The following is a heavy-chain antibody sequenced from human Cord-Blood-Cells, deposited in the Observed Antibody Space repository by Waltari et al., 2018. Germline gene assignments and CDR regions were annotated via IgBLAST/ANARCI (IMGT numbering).Heavy chain of an antibody. J-gene: IGHJ3*02. D-gene: IGHD7-27*01. Sequence: QVQLVQSGAEVKTPGASVKVSCKASGYTFTGYYMHWVRQAPGQGLEWMGWINPNSGGTNYAQKFQGRVTMTRDTSISTAYMELSRLRSDDTAVYYCARDRFAWGRMSSDDAFDIWGQGTMVTVSS. V-gene: IGHV1-2*02. CDR3: ARDRFAWGRMSSDDAFDI. CDR2: INPNSGGT. CDR1: GYTFTGYY.